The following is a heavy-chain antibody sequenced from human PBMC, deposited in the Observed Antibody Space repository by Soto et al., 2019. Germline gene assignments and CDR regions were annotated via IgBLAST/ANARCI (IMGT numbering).Heavy chain of an antibody. D-gene: IGHD6-6*01. V-gene: IGHV3-30-3*01. J-gene: IGHJ4*02. CDR3: AREFPIAARPRGH. CDR1: GFTFSSYA. CDR2: ISYDGSNK. Sequence: PVGSLRLSCAASGFTFSSYAMHWVRQAPGKGLEWVAVISYDGSNKYYADSVKGRFTISRDNSKNTLYLQMNSLRAEDTAVYYCAREFPIAARPRGHWGQGTLVTVSS.